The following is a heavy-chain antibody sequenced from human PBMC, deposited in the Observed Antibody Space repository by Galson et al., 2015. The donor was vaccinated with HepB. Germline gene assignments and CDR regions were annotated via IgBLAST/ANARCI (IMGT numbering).Heavy chain of an antibody. CDR2: ISGYSGDT. J-gene: IGHJ5*02. V-gene: IGHV1-18*01. Sequence: VKVSCKASGYTFSSYGFSWVRQAPGQGLEWMGWISGYSGDTNYAQKLQGRVTMTRDISTSTAYMELRSLRSDDTAVYYCAREGQLEPWGQGTLVTVSS. CDR1: GYTFSSYG. CDR3: AREGQLEP. D-gene: IGHD1-1*01.